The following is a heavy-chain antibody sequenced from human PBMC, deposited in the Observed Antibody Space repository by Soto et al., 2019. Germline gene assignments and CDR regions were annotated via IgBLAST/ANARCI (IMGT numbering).Heavy chain of an antibody. V-gene: IGHV1-2*02. CDR2: INPNSGDT. CDR1: GYTFTGYY. D-gene: IGHD1-26*01. CDR3: AKGGAIVAAGTRVYLYNAMDV. J-gene: IGHJ6*02. Sequence: APVKVSCKASGYTFTGYYVHWVRQAPGQGLEWMGWINPNSGDTYLAQRFQGRVTMNRDTSIGTAYMELRGLTSDDTAEYYCAKGGAIVAAGTRVYLYNAMDVWGQGTTVTVSS.